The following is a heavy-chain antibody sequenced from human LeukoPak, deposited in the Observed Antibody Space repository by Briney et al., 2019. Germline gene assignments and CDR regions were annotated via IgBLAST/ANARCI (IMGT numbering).Heavy chain of an antibody. CDR3: ARDDEYYYDVSGTGENC. D-gene: IGHD3-22*01. V-gene: IGHV7-4-1*02. CDR2: INTNTGNP. Sequence: ASVKVSCKASGYTFTSYAINWVRQAPGQGLEWMGWINTNTGNPTYAQGFIGRFVFSLDTSVSTAYLQISSLKAEDTAVYYCARDDEYYYDVSGTGENCWGQGTLVTVSS. J-gene: IGHJ4*02. CDR1: GYTFTSYA.